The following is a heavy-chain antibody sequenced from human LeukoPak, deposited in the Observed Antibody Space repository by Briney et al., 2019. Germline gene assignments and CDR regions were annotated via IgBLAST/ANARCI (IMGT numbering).Heavy chain of an antibody. CDR3: ARGFRWNDY. CDR1: GVPISSYY. D-gene: IGHD1-1*01. V-gene: IGHV4-59*01. CDR2: IYYSGNI. J-gene: IGHJ4*02. Sequence: SETLSPTCSVSGVPISSYYWSWIRQPPGKGLEWIGYIYYSGNINYNSSLKSRVTISVDTSKNQFSLKLSSVTAADTAVYYCARGFRWNDYWGQGTLVTVSS.